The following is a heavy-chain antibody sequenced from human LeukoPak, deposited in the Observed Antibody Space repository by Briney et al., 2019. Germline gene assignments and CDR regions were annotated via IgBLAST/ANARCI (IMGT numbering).Heavy chain of an antibody. CDR3: ARAGVSSGYWSL. CDR1: GGSISSYY. V-gene: IGHV4-59*01. Sequence: SETLSLTCTVSGGSISSYYWSWIRQPPGKGLEWIGYIYYSGSTDYNPSLKSRVTISVDTSKNQFSLKLTSLTAADTAVYYCARAGVSSGYWSLWGQGTLVTVSS. J-gene: IGHJ4*02. CDR2: IYYSGST. D-gene: IGHD3-22*01.